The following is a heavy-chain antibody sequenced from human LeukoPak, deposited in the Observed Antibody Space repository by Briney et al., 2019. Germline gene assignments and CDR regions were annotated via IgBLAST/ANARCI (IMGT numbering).Heavy chain of an antibody. CDR3: ARDAPGNRALDY. J-gene: IGHJ4*02. CDR1: GFTFISYW. V-gene: IGHV3-74*01. CDR2: INGYGSST. Sequence: QPGGSLRLSCAASGFTFISYWMHWVRQAPGKGLVWVSRINGYGSSTDFADSVKGRFTISRDNAKNTLYLQMNSLRAEDTAVYYCARDAPGNRALDYWGQGTLVTVSS. D-gene: IGHD1-26*01.